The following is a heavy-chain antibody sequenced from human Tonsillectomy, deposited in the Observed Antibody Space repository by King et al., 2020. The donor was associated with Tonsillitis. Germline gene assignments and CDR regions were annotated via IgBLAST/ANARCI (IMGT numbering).Heavy chain of an antibody. D-gene: IGHD4-11*01. CDR3: AKMWVTTLTPYDAFDI. CDR1: GFTFSNYV. V-gene: IGHV3-23*04. J-gene: IGHJ3*02. CDR2: IDSSGDDT. Sequence: VQLVESGGGLVQPGGSLRLSCAASGFTFSNYVLSWVRQAPGKGLEWVSSIDSSGDDTYYADSVKGRFTVSRDNSKNTLYLQMNSLRAEDTALYYCAKMWVTTLTPYDAFDIWGQGTLVTVSS.